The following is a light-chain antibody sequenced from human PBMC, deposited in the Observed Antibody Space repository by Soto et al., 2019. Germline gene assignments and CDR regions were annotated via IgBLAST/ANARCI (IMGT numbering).Light chain of an antibody. CDR1: QSVSSSY. Sequence: EIVLTQSPGTLSLSPGERATFSFRASQSVSSSYLAWYQQKPGQAPRLLIYGASSRATGIPDRCSGSGSGKDFTLTISSLEPEDVAGYDCQQYGSTGTFGAGTKVDIK. J-gene: IGKJ3*01. V-gene: IGKV3-20*01. CDR3: QQYGSTGT. CDR2: GAS.